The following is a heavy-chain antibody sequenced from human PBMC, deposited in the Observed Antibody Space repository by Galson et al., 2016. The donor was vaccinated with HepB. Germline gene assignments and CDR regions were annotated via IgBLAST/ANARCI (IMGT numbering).Heavy chain of an antibody. CDR2: ISRDGSDI. CDR1: GFTYSNYY. D-gene: IGHD5-12*01. J-gene: IGHJ4*01. CDR3: ARGSPGYTPDFDY. Sequence: SLRLSCAASGFTYSNYYMNWVRQAPGKAPEWVSTISRDGSDIYYADSVKGRFTISRDNAKNSLFLQMTSLRADDTAAYYCARGSPGYTPDFDYWGQGTLVTVSS. V-gene: IGHV3-21*01.